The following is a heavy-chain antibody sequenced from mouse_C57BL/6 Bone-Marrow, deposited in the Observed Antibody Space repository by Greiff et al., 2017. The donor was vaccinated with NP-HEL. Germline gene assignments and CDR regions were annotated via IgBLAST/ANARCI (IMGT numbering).Heavy chain of an antibody. CDR2: IYPSDSET. V-gene: IGHV1-61*01. CDR1: GYTFTSYW. D-gene: IGHD2-2*01. J-gene: IGHJ2*01. Sequence: QVQLKQPGAELVRPGSSVKLSCKASGYTFTSYWMDWVKQRPGQGLEWIGNIYPSDSETHYNQKFKDKATLTVDKSSSTAYMQLSSLTSEDSAVYYCARSDGYGRFDYWGQGTTLTVSS. CDR3: ARSDGYGRFDY.